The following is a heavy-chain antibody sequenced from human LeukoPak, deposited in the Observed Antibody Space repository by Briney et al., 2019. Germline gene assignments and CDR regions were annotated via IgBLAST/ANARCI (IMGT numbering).Heavy chain of an antibody. CDR1: GFTFSNYW. Sequence: GGSLRLSCVASGFTFSNYWMQWVRQVPGKGLVWVSRLNGDGTNIIYADSVKGRFTISRDNAENTLYLQKNSLRAEDTALYYCARSQSGVFDVWGQGTMVTVSS. CDR3: ARSQSGVFDV. CDR2: LNGDGTNI. V-gene: IGHV3-74*01. J-gene: IGHJ3*01. D-gene: IGHD2-8*01.